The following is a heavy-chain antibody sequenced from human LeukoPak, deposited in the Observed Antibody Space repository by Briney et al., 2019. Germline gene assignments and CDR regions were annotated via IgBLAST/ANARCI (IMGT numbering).Heavy chain of an antibody. J-gene: IGHJ4*02. Sequence: SETLSLTCTVSGGSISSYYWSWIRQPPGKGLEWIGYIYYSGSTNYNPSLKSRVTISVDTSKNQFSLKLSSVTAADTAVYYCARRTWTGPFDYWGQGTPVTVSS. CDR2: IYYSGST. D-gene: IGHD1-1*01. CDR1: GGSISSYY. CDR3: ARRTWTGPFDY. V-gene: IGHV4-59*01.